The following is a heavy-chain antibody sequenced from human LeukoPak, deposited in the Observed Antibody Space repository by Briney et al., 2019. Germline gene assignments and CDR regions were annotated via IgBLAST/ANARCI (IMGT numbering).Heavy chain of an antibody. CDR3: ARDHFCSGGSCPYYYGMDV. V-gene: IGHV1-18*01. Sequence: ASVKVSCKASGYTFTSYGISWVRQAPGQGLEWMGWISAYNGNTNYAQKLQGRVTMTTDTSTSTAYMELRSLRSDDTAVYYWARDHFCSGGSCPYYYGMDVWGQGTTVTVSS. J-gene: IGHJ6*02. CDR2: ISAYNGNT. CDR1: GYTFTSYG. D-gene: IGHD2-15*01.